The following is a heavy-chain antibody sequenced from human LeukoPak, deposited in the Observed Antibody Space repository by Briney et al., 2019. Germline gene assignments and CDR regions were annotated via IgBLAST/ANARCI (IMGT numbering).Heavy chain of an antibody. CDR3: ARLGTYSSSWYSSYYYYGMDV. Sequence: SETLSLTCTVSGGSISSYYWSWIRQPPGKGLEWIGYIYYSGSTNYNPSLKSRVTISVDTSKNQFSLKLSSVTAADTAVYYCARLGTYSSSWYSSYYYYGMDVWGQGTTVTVSS. D-gene: IGHD6-13*01. V-gene: IGHV4-59*08. CDR2: IYYSGST. CDR1: GGSISSYY. J-gene: IGHJ6*02.